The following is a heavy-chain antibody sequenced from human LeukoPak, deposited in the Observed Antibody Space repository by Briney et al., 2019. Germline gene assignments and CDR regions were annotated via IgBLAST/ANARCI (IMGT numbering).Heavy chain of an antibody. CDR1: GFTFSSYA. CDR3: AKDNSGSYYSPDY. Sequence: PGGSLRLSCAASGFTFSSYAMSWVRQAPGKGLEWVSAISGSGGSTYYADSVKGRFTISRDNSKNTLHLQMNSLRAEDTAVYYCAKDNSGSYYSPDYWGQGTLVTVSS. CDR2: ISGSGGST. J-gene: IGHJ4*02. D-gene: IGHD1-26*01. V-gene: IGHV3-23*01.